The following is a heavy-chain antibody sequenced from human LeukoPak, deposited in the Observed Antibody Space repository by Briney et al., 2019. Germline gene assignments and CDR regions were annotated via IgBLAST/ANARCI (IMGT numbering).Heavy chain of an antibody. Sequence: SQTLSLTCTVSGGSISSGSYYWSWIRQPAGKGLEWIGRIYTSGSTNYNPSLKSRVTISVDTSKNRFSLKLSSVTAADTAVYYCARGFYGDYVGVYAFDIWGQGTMVTVSS. J-gene: IGHJ3*02. CDR1: GGSISSGSYY. D-gene: IGHD4-17*01. V-gene: IGHV4-61*02. CDR2: IYTSGST. CDR3: ARGFYGDYVGVYAFDI.